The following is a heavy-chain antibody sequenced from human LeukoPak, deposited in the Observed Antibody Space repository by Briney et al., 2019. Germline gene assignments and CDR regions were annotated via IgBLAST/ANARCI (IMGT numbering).Heavy chain of an antibody. J-gene: IGHJ6*02. CDR2: ISWNSGSI. V-gene: IGHV3-9*01. CDR1: GFTFDDYA. D-gene: IGHD4-11*01. CDR3: AKDGATTVNYYGMDV. Sequence: GESLTLSCTASGFTFDDYALHWVRQAPGTGLEWVSGISWNSGSIGYADSVKGRVTISRDNAKNSLYLQMNSLRAEDTALYYCAKDGATTVNYYGMDVWGQGTTVTVSS.